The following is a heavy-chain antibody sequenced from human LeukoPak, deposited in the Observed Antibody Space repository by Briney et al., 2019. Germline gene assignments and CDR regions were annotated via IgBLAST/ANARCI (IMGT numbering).Heavy chain of an antibody. CDR2: IYHSGST. CDR1: GGSISSGGYS. CDR3: AKGHYYGSTSYLGYFDS. V-gene: IGHV4-30-2*01. Sequence: SETLSLTCAVSGGSISSGGYSWSWIRQPPGKGLEWIGYIYHSGSTYYNPSLKSRVTISVDTSKNQFSLKLSSVTAADTAVYYCAKGHYYGSTSYLGYFDSWGQGTLVTVSS. J-gene: IGHJ4*02. D-gene: IGHD3-10*01.